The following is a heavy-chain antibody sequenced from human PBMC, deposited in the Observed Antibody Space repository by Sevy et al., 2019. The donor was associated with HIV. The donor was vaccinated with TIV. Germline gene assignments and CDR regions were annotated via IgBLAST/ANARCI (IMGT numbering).Heavy chain of an antibody. Sequence: GGSLRLSCAASGFTSSSYAMSWVRQPPGRGLEWVSTLRDGGVSTYYADSVKGRFTISRDNSKNILYLQMNSLRAEDTAVYYCARDRATSATGTLFDYWGQGTLVTVSS. V-gene: IGHV3-23*01. CDR1: GFTSSSYA. CDR2: LRDGGVST. J-gene: IGHJ4*02. D-gene: IGHD3-9*01. CDR3: ARDRATSATGTLFDY.